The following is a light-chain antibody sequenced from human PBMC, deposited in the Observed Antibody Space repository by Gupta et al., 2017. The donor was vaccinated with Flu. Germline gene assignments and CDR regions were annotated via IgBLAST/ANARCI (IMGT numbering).Light chain of an antibody. V-gene: IGKV1-6*01. Sequence: AIQMTQSPSSLSASVGDRVTITCRASQDIRNTLGWYQQKPGKAPNLLMYNVSTLQIGVPSRFSGSGSGTDFALTISSLQPEDLATYYCLHDYNYPLTFGGWTKVEIK. CDR3: LHDYNYPLT. J-gene: IGKJ4*01. CDR1: QDIRNT. CDR2: NVS.